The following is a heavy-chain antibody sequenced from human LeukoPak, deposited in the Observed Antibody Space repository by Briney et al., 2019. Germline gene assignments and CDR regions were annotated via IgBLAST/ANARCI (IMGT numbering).Heavy chain of an antibody. J-gene: IGHJ4*02. D-gene: IGHD2-21*01. CDR2: IYHSGST. CDR1: GYSISSGYY. V-gene: IGHV4-38-2*01. CDR3: AGYVVVIDY. Sequence: PSETLSLTCAVSGYSISSGYYWGWIRPPPGKGLEWIGSIYHSGSTYYNPSLKSRVTISVDTSKNQFSLKLSSVTAADTAVYYCAGYVVVIDYWGQGTLATVSS.